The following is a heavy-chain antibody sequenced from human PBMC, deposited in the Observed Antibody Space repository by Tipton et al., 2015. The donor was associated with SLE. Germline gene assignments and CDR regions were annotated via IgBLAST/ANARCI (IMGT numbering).Heavy chain of an antibody. J-gene: IGHJ4*02. CDR2: INHNSGGT. D-gene: IGHD6-6*01. Sequence: QSGAEVKKPGASVKVSCKASGYTFTGYYMHWVRQAPGQGLEWMGRINHNSGGTNYEQKFQGRVTMTRDTSISTAYMELSRLRSDDTAVYYCARDPLYSSSPPLAYWGQGTLVTVSS. CDR3: ARDPLYSSSPPLAY. CDR1: GYTFTGYY. V-gene: IGHV1-2*06.